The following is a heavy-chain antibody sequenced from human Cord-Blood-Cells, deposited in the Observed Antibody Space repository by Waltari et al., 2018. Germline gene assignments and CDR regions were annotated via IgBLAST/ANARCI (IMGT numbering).Heavy chain of an antibody. Sequence: QVQLQQWGEGLLKPSETLSLTCAVYGGSFSGYYWSWIRQPPGKGLEWIGEINHSESTNYNPSLKSRVTISVDTSKNQFSLKLSSVTAADTAVYYCARCDSSGYKEAFDIWGQGTMVTVSS. CDR1: GGSFSGYY. V-gene: IGHV4-34*01. J-gene: IGHJ3*02. CDR3: ARCDSSGYKEAFDI. D-gene: IGHD3-22*01. CDR2: INHSEST.